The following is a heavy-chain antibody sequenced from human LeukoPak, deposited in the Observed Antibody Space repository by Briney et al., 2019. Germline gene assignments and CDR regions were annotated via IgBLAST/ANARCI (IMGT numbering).Heavy chain of an antibody. D-gene: IGHD3-9*01. CDR3: AKTYYDILTGYGGPYYMDV. V-gene: IGHV4-34*01. CDR2: INDRGNT. J-gene: IGHJ6*03. Sequence: SETLSLTCAVYGGSFNKYHWSWIRQPPGKGLEWIGEINDRGNTNYNPSLKSRVTISVDTSKNQFSLKLSSVTAADTAVYYCAKTYYDILTGYGGPYYMDVWGKGTTVTVSS. CDR1: GGSFNKYH.